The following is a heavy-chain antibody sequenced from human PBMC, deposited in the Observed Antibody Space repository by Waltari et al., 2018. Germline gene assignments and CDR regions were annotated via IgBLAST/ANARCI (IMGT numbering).Heavy chain of an antibody. D-gene: IGHD3-10*01. V-gene: IGHV3-23*01. Sequence: EVQLLESGGGLVQPGGSLRLSCAASGFTFSSYAMSWVRQAPGKGLGWVAAIGGSVGSTYYADSVKGRFTISRDNSKNTLYLQMNSLRAEDTAVYYCAKDPKLWFREFGSDYWGQGTLVTVSS. J-gene: IGHJ4*02. CDR1: GFTFSSYA. CDR3: AKDPKLWFREFGSDY. CDR2: IGGSVGST.